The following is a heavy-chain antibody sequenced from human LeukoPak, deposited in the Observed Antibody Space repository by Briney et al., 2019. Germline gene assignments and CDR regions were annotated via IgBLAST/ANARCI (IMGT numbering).Heavy chain of an antibody. J-gene: IGHJ4*02. CDR1: GYTFTSYG. V-gene: IGHV1-18*01. CDR2: ISAYNGNT. D-gene: IGHD3-22*01. CDR3: ARKYGDYYDSSGYLY. Sequence: ASVKVSCKASGYTFTSYGISWVRQAPGQGLEWMGWISAYNGNTNYAQKLQGRVTMTIDTSTSTAYMELRSLRSDDTAVYYCARKYGDYYDSSGYLYWGQGTLVTVSS.